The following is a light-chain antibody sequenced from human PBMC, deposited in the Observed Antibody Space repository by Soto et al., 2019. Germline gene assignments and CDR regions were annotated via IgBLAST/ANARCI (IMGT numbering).Light chain of an antibody. Sequence: EIVLTQSPATLSLSPGERATLSCRASQSVTNSLAWYQQKPGQAPRLLVYDASNRATGIPTRFSGSGSGTDFTLTISRLEPEDFAVYHCQQYGVSPWTFGQGTKVDIK. CDR3: QQYGVSPWT. CDR1: QSVTNS. V-gene: IGKV3-11*01. CDR2: DAS. J-gene: IGKJ1*01.